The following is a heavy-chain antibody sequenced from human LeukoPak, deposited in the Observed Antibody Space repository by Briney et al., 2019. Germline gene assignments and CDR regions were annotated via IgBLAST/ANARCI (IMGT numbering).Heavy chain of an antibody. Sequence: TGGSLRLSCAASEFKFSSYTINWVRQAPGKGLEWVSSISSTSTYISYADSVKGRFTISRDNAKNSLYLQMNSLRAEDTAVYYCARGGGNFDYWGQGTLVTVSS. J-gene: IGHJ4*02. CDR2: ISSTSTYI. CDR1: EFKFSSYT. CDR3: ARGGGNFDY. V-gene: IGHV3-21*04. D-gene: IGHD2-15*01.